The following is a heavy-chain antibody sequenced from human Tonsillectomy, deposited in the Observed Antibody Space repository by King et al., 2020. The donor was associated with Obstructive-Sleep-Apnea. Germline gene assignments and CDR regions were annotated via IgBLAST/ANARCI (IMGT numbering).Heavy chain of an antibody. CDR1: GFTFSDYD. J-gene: IGHJ4*02. Sequence: VQLVESGGGLVHPGGSLRLSCAASGFTFSDYDMGWVRQAPGKGLDWVSGLSGGGDSTYHADSVKGRFTISRDNSKNTLNLQMNSLRAEDTAVYYCAKCFYAAGGICLNFDYWGQGTLVTVSS. CDR3: AKCFYAAGGICLNFDY. CDR2: LSGGGDST. V-gene: IGHV3-23*04. D-gene: IGHD1-14*01.